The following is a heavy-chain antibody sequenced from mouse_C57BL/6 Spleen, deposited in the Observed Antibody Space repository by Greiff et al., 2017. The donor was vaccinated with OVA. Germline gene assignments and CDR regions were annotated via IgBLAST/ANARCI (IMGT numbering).Heavy chain of an antibody. J-gene: IGHJ3*01. D-gene: IGHD2-4*01. CDR3: ARAGSYDYDEGFAY. CDR2: ILPGSGST. CDR1: GYTFTGYW. Sequence: VQGVESGAELLKPGASVKLSCKATGYTFTGYWIEWVKQRPGHGLEWIGEILPGSGSTNYNEKFKGKATFTADTSSNTAYMQLSSLTTEDSAIYYCARAGSYDYDEGFAYWGQGTLVTVSA. V-gene: IGHV1-9*01.